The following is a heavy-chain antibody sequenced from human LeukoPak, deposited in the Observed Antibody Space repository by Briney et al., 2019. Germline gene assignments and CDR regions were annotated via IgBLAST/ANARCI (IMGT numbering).Heavy chain of an antibody. J-gene: IGHJ6*02. V-gene: IGHV1-46*01. CDR2: INPSGGST. CDR1: GYTFTSYY. Sequence: ASVKVSCKASGYTFTSYYMHWVRQAPGQGLEWMGIINPSGGSTSYAQKFQGRVTMTRDTSTSTVYTELSSLRSEDTAVYYCARDPSTSHYYYGMDVWGQGTTVTVSS. CDR3: ARDPSTSHYYYGMDV. D-gene: IGHD2-2*01.